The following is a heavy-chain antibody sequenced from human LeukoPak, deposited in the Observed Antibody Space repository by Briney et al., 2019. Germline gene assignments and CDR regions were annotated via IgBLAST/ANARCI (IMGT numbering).Heavy chain of an antibody. CDR2: IIPIFGTA. CDR1: GGTFSSYA. V-gene: IGHV1-69*06. CDR3: ARDPNIRYFDYNWFDP. D-gene: IGHD3-9*01. J-gene: IGHJ5*02. Sequence: GASVRVSCKASGGTFSSYAISWVRQAPGQGLEWMGGIIPIFGTANYAQKFRGRVTITADKSTRTAYMELRSLRSDDTAVYYCARDPNIRYFDYNWFDPWGQGTLVTVSS.